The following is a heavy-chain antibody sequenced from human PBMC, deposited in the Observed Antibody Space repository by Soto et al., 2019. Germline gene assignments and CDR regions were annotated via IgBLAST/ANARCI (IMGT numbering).Heavy chain of an antibody. J-gene: IGHJ6*02. Sequence: EVQLVESGGGLVKPGGSLRLSCAASGFTFSSYSMNWVRQAPGKGLEWVSSISTSSIYIYYADSVKGRFTISRDNAKNSLYLQMISLRAEDTAVYYCANHEAADAFSDYYGMNVWGQGTTVTVSS. D-gene: IGHD6-13*01. CDR1: GFTFSSYS. V-gene: IGHV3-21*01. CDR3: ANHEAADAFSDYYGMNV. CDR2: ISTSSIYI.